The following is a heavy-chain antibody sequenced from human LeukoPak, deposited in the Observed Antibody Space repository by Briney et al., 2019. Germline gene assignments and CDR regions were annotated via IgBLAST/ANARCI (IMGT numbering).Heavy chain of an antibody. Sequence: GGSLRLSCAASGFIFSSYAMSWVRQAPGKGLEWVANIKQDGSEKYYVDSVKGRFTISRDNAKNSLYLQMNSLRAEDTALYYCASGRQLGYWGQGTLVTVSS. CDR2: IKQDGSEK. V-gene: IGHV3-7*01. D-gene: IGHD3-16*01. CDR3: ASGRQLGY. CDR1: GFIFSSYA. J-gene: IGHJ4*02.